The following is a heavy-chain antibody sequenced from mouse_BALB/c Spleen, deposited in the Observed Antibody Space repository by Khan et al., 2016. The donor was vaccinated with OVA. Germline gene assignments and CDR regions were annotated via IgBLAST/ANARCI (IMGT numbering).Heavy chain of an antibody. CDR2: ISTYYGDA. V-gene: IGHV1S137*01. Sequence: QVQLKESGAELVRPGVSVKISCKGSGYTFTDFAMHWVKQSHAKSLEWIGVISTYYGDANYNQKFKGKATVTVDKSSSTAYMELARLTSEDSAIYYCARGSGNSRCAYWGQGTLVTVSA. D-gene: IGHD1-3*01. J-gene: IGHJ3*01. CDR3: ARGSGNSRCAY. CDR1: GYTFTDFA.